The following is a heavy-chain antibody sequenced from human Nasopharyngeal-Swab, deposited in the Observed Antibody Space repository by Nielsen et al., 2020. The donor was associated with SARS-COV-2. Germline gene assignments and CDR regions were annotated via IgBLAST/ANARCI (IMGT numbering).Heavy chain of an antibody. CDR1: GYTFTSYY. CDR3: AREGEMATATFDY. CDR2: IIPILGIA. V-gene: IGHV1-69*10. Sequence: SVKVSCKASGYTFTSYYMHWVRQAPGQGLEWMGGIIPILGIANYAQKFQGRVTITADKSTSTAYMELSSLRSEDTAVYYCAREGEMATATFDYWGQGTLVTVSS. D-gene: IGHD5-24*01. J-gene: IGHJ4*02.